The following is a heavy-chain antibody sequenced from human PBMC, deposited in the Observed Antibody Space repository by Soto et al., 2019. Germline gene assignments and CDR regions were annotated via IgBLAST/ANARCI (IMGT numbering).Heavy chain of an antibody. Sequence: ASVKVSCKASGGSFSSYTISWVRQAPGQGLEWMGRIIPILGIANYAQKFQGRVTITADKSTSTAYMELSSLRSEDTAVYYCARGEGLELLQPFDYWGQGTLVNVS. CDR2: IIPILGIA. CDR3: ARGEGLELLQPFDY. J-gene: IGHJ4*02. D-gene: IGHD1-7*01. CDR1: GGSFSSYT. V-gene: IGHV1-69*02.